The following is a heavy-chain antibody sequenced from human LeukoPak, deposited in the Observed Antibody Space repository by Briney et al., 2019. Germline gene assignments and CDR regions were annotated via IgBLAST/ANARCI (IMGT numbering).Heavy chain of an antibody. V-gene: IGHV3-30-3*01. CDR2: ISYDGSIK. J-gene: IGHJ4*02. CDR3: ARGEGYCDH. Sequence: PGGSLRLSCAASGFTFSSYAMHWVRQAPGKGLEWVAVISYDGSIKSYTDSAKGQFTISRDNPKNTLYLQLNGLRVEDTAVYYCARGEGYCDHWGQGTLVTVSS. CDR1: GFTFSSYA.